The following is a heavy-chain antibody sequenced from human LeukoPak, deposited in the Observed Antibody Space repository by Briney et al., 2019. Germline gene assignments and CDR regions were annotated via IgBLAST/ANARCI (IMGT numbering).Heavy chain of an antibody. V-gene: IGHV3-7*01. CDR3: ARGPDGRWDGRHCYPVFDL. Sequence: PGGSLRLSCVASQFSLSDNWMSWVRQAPGKGLELVANIKQDGRDKYYLDSVKGRFTISRENAKNSVYLQMNTLRADDTAVYYCARGPDGRWDGRHCYPVFDLWGQGSLVTVSS. J-gene: IGHJ4*02. CDR1: QFSLSDNW. CDR2: IKQDGRDK. D-gene: IGHD2-15*01.